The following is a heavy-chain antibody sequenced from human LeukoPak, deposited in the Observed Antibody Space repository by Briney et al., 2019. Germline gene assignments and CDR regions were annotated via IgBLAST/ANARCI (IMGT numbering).Heavy chain of an antibody. CDR1: GFTVSSNY. Sequence: GGSLRLSCAASGFTVSSNYMSWVRQAPGKGLEWVSIIYSSGSTYYADSVKGRFTISRDNSKNTLYLQMNSLRAEDTAVYYCARARGSGTYYFDYWGQGTLVTVSS. V-gene: IGHV3-53*01. J-gene: IGHJ4*02. CDR2: IYSSGST. CDR3: ARARGSGTYYFDY. D-gene: IGHD1-26*01.